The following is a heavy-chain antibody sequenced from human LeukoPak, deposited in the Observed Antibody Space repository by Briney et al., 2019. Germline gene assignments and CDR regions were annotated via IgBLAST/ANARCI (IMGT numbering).Heavy chain of an antibody. J-gene: IGHJ5*02. CDR1: GFTFSSYW. CDR3: ASAVIAVAGLRGPWFDP. V-gene: IGHV3-7*01. Sequence: QPGGSLRLSCAASGFTFSSYWMSWVRQAPGKGLEWVANIKQDGSEKYYVDSVKGRFTISRDNGKNSLYLQMNSLRAEDTAVYYCASAVIAVAGLRGPWFDPWGQGTLVTVSS. CDR2: IKQDGSEK. D-gene: IGHD6-19*01.